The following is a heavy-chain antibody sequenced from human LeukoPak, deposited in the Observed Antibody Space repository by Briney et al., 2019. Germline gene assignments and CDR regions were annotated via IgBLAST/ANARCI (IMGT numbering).Heavy chain of an antibody. J-gene: IGHJ4*02. D-gene: IGHD2-15*01. V-gene: IGHV3-21*01. CDR1: EFTFSSYS. Sequence: GGSLRLSCAASEFTFSSYSMNWVRQAPGKGLEWVSSISSGSSYIYYADSVQGRFTISRDNAKNSLYLQMNSLRAEDTAVYYCARAQDGPYYLDYWGQGTLVTVSS. CDR3: ARAQDGPYYLDY. CDR2: ISSGSSYI.